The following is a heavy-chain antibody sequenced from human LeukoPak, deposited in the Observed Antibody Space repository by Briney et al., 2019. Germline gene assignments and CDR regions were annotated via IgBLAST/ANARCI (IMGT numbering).Heavy chain of an antibody. Sequence: ASVKVSCKASGYTVTSYDLNWVRQATGQGLEWMGWMNPNRGNTGYAQKFQGRVTMTRNTSISTAYMELSSLRSEDTAVYYCARGRAYCGGDCYSTSGFGPWGQGTLVTVSS. J-gene: IGHJ5*02. D-gene: IGHD2-21*02. CDR1: GYTVTSYD. CDR3: ARGRAYCGGDCYSTSGFGP. CDR2: MNPNRGNT. V-gene: IGHV1-8*01.